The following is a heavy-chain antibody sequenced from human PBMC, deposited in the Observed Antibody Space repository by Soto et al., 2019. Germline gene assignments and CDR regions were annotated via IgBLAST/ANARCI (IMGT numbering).Heavy chain of an antibody. V-gene: IGHV1-18*01. CDR2: ISAHNDNT. Sequence: QVNLVQSGAEVRKPGASVKVSCKGSGYTFTSYGIAWVRQAPGQGLEWMGWISAHNDNTNYAQKVQGRVTVTRDTPTSTAYMELRSLGPDDAAVYYCARGRYGDYWGQGALVTVSS. J-gene: IGHJ4*02. CDR1: GYTFTSYG. D-gene: IGHD1-1*01. CDR3: ARGRYGDY.